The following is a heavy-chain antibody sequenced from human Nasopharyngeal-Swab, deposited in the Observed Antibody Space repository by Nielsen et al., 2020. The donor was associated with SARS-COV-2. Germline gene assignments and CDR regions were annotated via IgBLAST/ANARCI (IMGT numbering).Heavy chain of an antibody. D-gene: IGHD3-3*01. CDR2: IYTSGST. Sequence: SETLSLTCTVSGGSISSYYWSWIRQPAGKGLEWIGRIYTSGSTNYNPSPKSRVTMSVDTSKNQFSLKLSSVTAADTAVYYCARNPMDYYDFWSGYYYNWFDPWGQGTLVTVSS. V-gene: IGHV4-4*07. CDR3: ARNPMDYYDFWSGYYYNWFDP. J-gene: IGHJ5*02. CDR1: GGSISSYY.